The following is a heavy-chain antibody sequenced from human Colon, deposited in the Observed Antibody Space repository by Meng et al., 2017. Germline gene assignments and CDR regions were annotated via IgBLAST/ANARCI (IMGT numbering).Heavy chain of an antibody. CDR2: VSHTGST. CDR1: GGSISMGFFF. J-gene: IGHJ4*02. Sequence: QVRLQESGPGLVKPSQTLSLTCTVSGGSISMGFFFWSWIRQHPLKGLEWIGSVSHTGSTSYNPSIQSLVTISRDTPKNQFSLNLTSVTAADTAVYFCARGSGTLRHFDYWGQGTLVTVSS. CDR3: ARGSGTLRHFDY. V-gene: IGHV4-31*01. D-gene: IGHD1-26*01.